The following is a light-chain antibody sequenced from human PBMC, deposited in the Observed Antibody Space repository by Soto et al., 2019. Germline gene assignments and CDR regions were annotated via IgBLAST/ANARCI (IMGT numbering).Light chain of an antibody. J-gene: IGKJ1*01. CDR3: LQDHDDSWT. V-gene: IGKV1-6*01. CDR2: AAS. Sequence: IQMTQSPSSLSASVGDRVTITCRASQTIRNYLNWYQQKSGKAPTLLIYAASNLQSGVPSRFRGSRSGTEFTLTVSSLQPEDFATYYCLQDHDDSWTFGQGTTGDIK. CDR1: QTIRNY.